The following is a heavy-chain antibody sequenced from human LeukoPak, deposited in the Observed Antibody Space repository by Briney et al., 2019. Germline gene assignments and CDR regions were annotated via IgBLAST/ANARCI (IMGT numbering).Heavy chain of an antibody. CDR2: INHSGST. CDR3: ARGIVVVTAIPYFDY. CDR1: GGSFSGYY. V-gene: IGHV4-34*01. J-gene: IGHJ4*02. Sequence: PSETLSLTCAVYGGSFSGYYWSWIRQPPGKGLEWIGEINHSGSTNYNPSLKSRVTISVDTSKNQLSLKLSSVTAADTAVYYCARGIVVVTAIPYFDYWGQGTLVTVSS. D-gene: IGHD2-21*02.